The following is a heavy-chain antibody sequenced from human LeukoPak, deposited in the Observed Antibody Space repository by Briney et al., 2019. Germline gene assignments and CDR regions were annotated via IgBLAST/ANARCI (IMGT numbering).Heavy chain of an antibody. CDR2: IYYSGST. CDR3: AREKPSSSWYSDFDY. V-gene: IGHV4-59*01. Sequence: SETLSLTCTVSGCSISSYYWSWIRQPPGKGLEWIGYIYYSGSTNYNPSLKSRVTISVDTSKNQFSLKLSSVTAADTAVYYCAREKPSSSWYSDFDYWGQGTLVTVSS. J-gene: IGHJ4*02. D-gene: IGHD6-13*01. CDR1: GCSISSYY.